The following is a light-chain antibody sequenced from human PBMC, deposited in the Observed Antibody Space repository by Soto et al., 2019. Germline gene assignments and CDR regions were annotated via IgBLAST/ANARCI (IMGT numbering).Light chain of an antibody. CDR3: QQYKSYST. J-gene: IGKJ1*01. CDR1: QSLNTR. V-gene: IGKV1-5*01. Sequence: DIQLTQSPSTLSASFGDRVTLTCRASQSLNTRLAWYQQRPGKAPKLLIYDASTLESGVPSRFSGGGSGTGFTLTINNLQPDDLATYICQQYKSYSTFGRGTKVDI. CDR2: DAS.